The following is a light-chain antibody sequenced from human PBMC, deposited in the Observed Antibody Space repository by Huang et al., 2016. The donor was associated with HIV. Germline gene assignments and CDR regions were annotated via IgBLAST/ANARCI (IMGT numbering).Light chain of an antibody. Sequence: EKLMTQSPVSLSVSPGERATLSCRASQSVSSNLAWYQQKPGQAPRPLIYGASTGATGIPVRFSGSGSGTEFTLTISSLQSEDFAVYYCQQYNDWPPTFGQGTKVEI. J-gene: IGKJ1*01. CDR2: GAS. V-gene: IGKV3-15*01. CDR3: QQYNDWPPT. CDR1: QSVSSN.